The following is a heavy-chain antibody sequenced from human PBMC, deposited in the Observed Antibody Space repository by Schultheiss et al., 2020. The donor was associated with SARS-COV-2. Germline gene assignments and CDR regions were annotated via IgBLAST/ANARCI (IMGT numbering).Heavy chain of an antibody. V-gene: IGHV4-34*01. Sequence: GSLRLSCTVSGGSISSYYWTCIRQPPGKGLEWIGEINHSGSTNYNPSLKSRVTISVDTSKNQFSLKLSSVTAADTAVYYCARQNGLRVTTRRYYYYGMDVWGQGTTVTVSS. J-gene: IGHJ6*02. CDR1: GGSISSYY. D-gene: IGHD4-11*01. CDR3: ARQNGLRVTTRRYYYYGMDV. CDR2: INHSGST.